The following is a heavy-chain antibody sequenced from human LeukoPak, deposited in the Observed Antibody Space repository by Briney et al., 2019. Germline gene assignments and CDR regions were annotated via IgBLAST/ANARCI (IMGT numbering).Heavy chain of an antibody. D-gene: IGHD3-22*01. CDR2: IYTSGST. Sequence: PQTLSPICTVSAGSISSYYWRWVRHPPGKGLESIGRIYTSGSTNYNPSLMTRVTMSVDTSENQFSLKLSSVTAADAAVYYCARDNYYYDSSGSQPFDYWGQGTLVTVSS. CDR3: ARDNYYYDSSGSQPFDY. V-gene: IGHV4-4*07. CDR1: AGSISSYY. J-gene: IGHJ4*02.